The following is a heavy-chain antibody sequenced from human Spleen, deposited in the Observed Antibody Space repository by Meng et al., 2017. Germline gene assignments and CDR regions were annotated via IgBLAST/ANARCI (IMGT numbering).Heavy chain of an antibody. CDR2: ISGSGGST. J-gene: IGHJ4*02. CDR1: GFTFSSYA. CDR3: AKAPRFWYDHLRPAKYEYYLDY. Sequence: GGSLRLSCAASGFTFSSYAMSWVRQAPGKGLEWVSAISGSGGSTYYADSVKGRFTISRDNSKNTLYLQMNSLRAEDTAVYYCAKAPRFWYDHLRPAKYEYYLDYWGQGTLVTVSS. D-gene: IGHD3-3*01. V-gene: IGHV3-23*01.